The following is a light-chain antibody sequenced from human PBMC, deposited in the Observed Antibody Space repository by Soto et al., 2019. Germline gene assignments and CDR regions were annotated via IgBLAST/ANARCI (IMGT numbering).Light chain of an antibody. J-gene: IGKJ2*01. CDR1: QSVRSNY. V-gene: IGKV3-20*01. CDR3: QHYGSLPPYN. Sequence: EILLTQSPATLSLSPVERATLSCRASQSVRSNYLAWYQQKPGRAPRLLIYGASSRATGIPDRFSGSGSGTDFTLTISRLEPEDFAVYYCQHYGSLPPYNFGRGTKVDIK. CDR2: GAS.